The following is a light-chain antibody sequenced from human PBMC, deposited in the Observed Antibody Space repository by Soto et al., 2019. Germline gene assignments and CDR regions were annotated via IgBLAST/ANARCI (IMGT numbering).Light chain of an antibody. CDR1: QTISNW. CDR3: QAYNSYWT. CDR2: KPS. V-gene: IGKV1-5*03. Sequence: DVHMTQSPSTLSGSVGGSVTITWRASQTISNWLAWYQQKPGKAPKLLIYKPSSLGRGVTSRFSGSGSGTEFTLTISSLQPDDFGTYYCQAYNSYWTLGQGTKV. J-gene: IGKJ1*01.